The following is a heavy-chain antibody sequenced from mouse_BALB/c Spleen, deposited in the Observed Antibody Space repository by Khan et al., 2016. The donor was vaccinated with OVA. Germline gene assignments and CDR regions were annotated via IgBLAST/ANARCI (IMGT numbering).Heavy chain of an antibody. Sequence: VQLQQSGAELAKPGASVKMSCKASGYTFINYWILWVKQRPGQGLEWIGYINPSSSYPNYNQKFKDKATLTADKSSSTAYMQLSSLTSEDSAVYYCTREGAYYRSDGWFAYWGQGTLVTVSA. CDR1: GYTFINYW. CDR2: INPSSSYP. J-gene: IGHJ3*01. D-gene: IGHD2-14*01. V-gene: IGHV1-7*01. CDR3: TREGAYYRSDGWFAY.